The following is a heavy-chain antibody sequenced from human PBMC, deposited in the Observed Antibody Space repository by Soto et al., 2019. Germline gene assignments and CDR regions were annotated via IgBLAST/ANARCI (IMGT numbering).Heavy chain of an antibody. CDR3: ARVADCSGGRCYFSVDY. D-gene: IGHD2-15*01. CDR2: IYYSGST. Sequence: QVQLQESGPGLVKPSQTLSLTCTVSGGSISSGDYYWSWIRQPPGKGLEWIGYIYYSGSTYYNPSFTSRVTISVETSKNQFSLKLSSVTAADTAVYYCARVADCSGGRCYFSVDYWGQGTLVTVSS. V-gene: IGHV4-30-4*01. CDR1: GGSISSGDYY. J-gene: IGHJ4*02.